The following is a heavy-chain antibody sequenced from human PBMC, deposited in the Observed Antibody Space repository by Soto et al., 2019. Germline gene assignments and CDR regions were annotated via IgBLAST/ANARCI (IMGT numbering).Heavy chain of an antibody. J-gene: IGHJ6*02. CDR2: IAYDGSNA. V-gene: IGHV3-30-3*01. CDR3: ARGDREDILVVVGARPGEYGFDI. Sequence: QVQLVESVGGVVQPGGSLRLSCAASGFTFRNHAMHWVRQAPGKGLECLAVIAYDGSNAFYRDSVKGRFTVSRDNSKNTLYLHMDSLRSEDTGVYYCARGDREDILVVVGARPGEYGFDIWGQGTTVTVSS. D-gene: IGHD2-15*01. CDR1: GFTFRNHA.